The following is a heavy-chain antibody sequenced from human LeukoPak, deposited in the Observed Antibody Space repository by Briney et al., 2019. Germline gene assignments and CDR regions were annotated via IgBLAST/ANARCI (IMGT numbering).Heavy chain of an antibody. J-gene: IGHJ4*02. CDR1: GYTFIRYG. V-gene: IGHV1-18*01. CDR3: AITTYGSGID. CDR2: ISAYNGNT. D-gene: IGHD3-10*01. Sequence: ASVKVSCKASGYTFIRYGISWVRQAPGQGLEWMGSISAYNGNTNYAQKLQGRVTMTTDTSTSTASMELRSLISDDTAIYYCAITTYGSGIDWGQGTLVTVSS.